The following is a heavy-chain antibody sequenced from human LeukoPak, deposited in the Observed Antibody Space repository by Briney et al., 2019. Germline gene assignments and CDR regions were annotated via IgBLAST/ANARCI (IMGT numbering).Heavy chain of an antibody. J-gene: IGHJ3*02. CDR2: IYYSGST. CDR1: GGSIRSGGYY. Sequence: KPSQTLSLTCTVSGGSIRSGGYYWSWIRQHPGKGLEWIGYIYYSGSTNYNPSLKSRVTISVDTSKNQFSLKLSSVTAADTAVYYCASQTSIAVAEDAFDIWGQGTMVTVSS. V-gene: IGHV4-31*03. CDR3: ASQTSIAVAEDAFDI. D-gene: IGHD6-19*01.